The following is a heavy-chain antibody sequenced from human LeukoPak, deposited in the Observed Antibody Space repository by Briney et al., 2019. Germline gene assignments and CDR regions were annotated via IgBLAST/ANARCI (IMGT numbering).Heavy chain of an antibody. V-gene: IGHV1-8*03. CDR1: GYTFTNYH. Sequence: ASLKVSCKASGYTFTNYHIEWVRQAPGQGLEWMGWINPNTGDRGYAQKFQGRVSITSDTSISTAYMELGSPRSEDTAVYFCARTTSLTASGYDYWGQGTLVTVSS. J-gene: IGHJ4*02. CDR2: INPNTGDR. CDR3: ARTTSLTASGYDY. D-gene: IGHD4-17*01.